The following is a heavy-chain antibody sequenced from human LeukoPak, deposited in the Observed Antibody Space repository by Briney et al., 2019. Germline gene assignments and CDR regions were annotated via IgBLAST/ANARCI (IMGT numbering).Heavy chain of an antibody. CDR3: ARDIAAAGDDNFDI. Sequence: GGSLRLSCAASGFTFSSYSMNWVRQAPGKGLEWVSSISSSSSYIYYADSVKGRFTISRDNAKNSLYLQMNSLRAEDTAIYYCARDIAAAGDDNFDIXGQGTMVTVSS. D-gene: IGHD6-13*01. V-gene: IGHV3-21*01. J-gene: IGHJ3*02. CDR2: ISSSSSYI. CDR1: GFTFSSYS.